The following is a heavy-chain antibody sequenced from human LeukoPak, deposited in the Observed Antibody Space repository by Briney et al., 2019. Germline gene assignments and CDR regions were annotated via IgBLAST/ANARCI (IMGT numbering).Heavy chain of an antibody. J-gene: IGHJ3*02. D-gene: IGHD2-15*01. CDR3: ARVDIVVVVAATIGSIAFDI. CDR1: GYTFTSYG. V-gene: IGHV1-18*04. Sequence: GASVKVSCTASGYTFTSYGISWVRQAPGQGLEWMGWISAYNGNTNYAQKLQGRVTMTTDTSTSTAYMELRSLRSDDTAVYYCARVDIVVVVAATIGSIAFDIWGQGTMVTVSS. CDR2: ISAYNGNT.